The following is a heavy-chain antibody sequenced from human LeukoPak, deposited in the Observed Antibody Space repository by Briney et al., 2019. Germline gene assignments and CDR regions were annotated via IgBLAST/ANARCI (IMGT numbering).Heavy chain of an antibody. V-gene: IGHV4-4*07. J-gene: IGHJ6*03. CDR1: DGSISSYY. CDR3: ARSGRGYTYGTYYYYMDV. Sequence: SETLSLTCTVSDGSISSYYWSWIRQPAGKGLEWIGRIYTSGSTKYNLALKSRVTMSVETSENQFSLKMTSVTAAHTAVYFCARSGRGYTYGTYYYYMDVWGKGTTVTVSS. CDR2: IYTSGST. D-gene: IGHD5-18*01.